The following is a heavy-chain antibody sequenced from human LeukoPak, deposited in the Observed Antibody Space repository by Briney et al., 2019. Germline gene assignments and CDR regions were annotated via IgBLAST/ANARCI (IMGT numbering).Heavy chain of an antibody. CDR1: GFTFSSYA. CDR2: NSGGSGGST. V-gene: IGHV3-23*01. CDR3: AKRRGATSGDFDL. D-gene: IGHD3-10*01. J-gene: IGHJ4*02. Sequence: GGSLRLSCAVSGFTFSSYAMSWVRQAPGKGLEWVSTNSGGSGGSTYYADSVKGRFTISRDNSKNTLYLQMNRLRAEDTAVYYCAKRRGATSGDFDLWAQGTLVTVSS.